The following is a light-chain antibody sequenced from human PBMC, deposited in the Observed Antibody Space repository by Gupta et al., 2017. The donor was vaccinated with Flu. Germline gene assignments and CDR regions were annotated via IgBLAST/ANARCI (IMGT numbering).Light chain of an antibody. CDR2: NND. CDR3: ATGDDSRSGPV. Sequence: QSVLTQPPSASGTPGQSVTISCSGASSNLGSNTVNWYQHLPGPAPTLLIYNNDQRRSGVPDRFFASKSGTSASLAISGLQAGDEADYYCATGDDSRSGPVFGSGTKVIVL. V-gene: IGLV1-44*01. J-gene: IGLJ1*01. CDR1: SSNLGSNT.